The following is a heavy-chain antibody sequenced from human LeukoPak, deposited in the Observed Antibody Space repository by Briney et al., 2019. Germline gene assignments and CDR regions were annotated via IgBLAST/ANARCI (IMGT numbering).Heavy chain of an antibody. J-gene: IGHJ5*02. CDR3: ARDSRRSLDP. CDR2: ISYDGGNK. D-gene: IGHD6-13*01. V-gene: IGHV3-30-3*01. CDR1: GFTFSSYA. Sequence: GGSLRLSCAASGFTFSSYAMHWVRQAPGKGLEWVAVISYDGGNKYYADSVKGRFTISRDNSKNTPYLQMNSLRAEDTAVYYCARDSRRSLDPWGQGTLVTVSS.